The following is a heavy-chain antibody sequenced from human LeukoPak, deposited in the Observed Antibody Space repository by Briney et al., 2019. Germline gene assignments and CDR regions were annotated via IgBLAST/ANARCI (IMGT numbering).Heavy chain of an antibody. V-gene: IGHV3-33*01. J-gene: IGHJ4*02. CDR2: IWYDGSNK. Sequence: PGRSLRLSCAASGFTFSSYGMHWVRQAPGKGLEWVAVIWYDGSNKYYADSVKGRFTIPRDNSKNTLYLQMNSLRAEDTAVYYCARQGVFPTGELPHDYWGQGTLVTVSS. D-gene: IGHD3-10*01. CDR1: GFTFSSYG. CDR3: ARQGVFPTGELPHDY.